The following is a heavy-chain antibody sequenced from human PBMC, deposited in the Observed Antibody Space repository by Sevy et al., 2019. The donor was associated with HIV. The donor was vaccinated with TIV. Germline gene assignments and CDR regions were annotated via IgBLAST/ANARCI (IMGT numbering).Heavy chain of an antibody. CDR1: GFTFGDYA. Sequence: YLRLSCTGSGFTFGDYAMSWFRQAPGMGLEWVGFIRSNDYGGATEYAASVKGRFTISRDDSKSIADLQMNSLKTEDTAVYYCARGYYYHSSGYSDYWGQGTLVLVSS. J-gene: IGHJ4*02. CDR3: ARGYYYHSSGYSDY. D-gene: IGHD3-22*01. CDR2: IRSNDYGGAT. V-gene: IGHV3-49*03.